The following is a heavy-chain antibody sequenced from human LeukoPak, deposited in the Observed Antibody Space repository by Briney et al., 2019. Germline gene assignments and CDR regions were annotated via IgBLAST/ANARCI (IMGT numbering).Heavy chain of an antibody. J-gene: IGHJ4*02. CDR2: INSDGNST. CDR3: ARARYGGNYYFDY. D-gene: IGHD4-23*01. CDR1: GFTFSSYW. Sequence: GGSLRLSCAASGFTFSSYWMHWVRHAPGKGLVWVSRINSDGNSTSYADSVKGRFTISRDNAKNTLYLQMNSLRAEDTAVYYCARARYGGNYYFDYWGQGTLVTVSS. V-gene: IGHV3-74*01.